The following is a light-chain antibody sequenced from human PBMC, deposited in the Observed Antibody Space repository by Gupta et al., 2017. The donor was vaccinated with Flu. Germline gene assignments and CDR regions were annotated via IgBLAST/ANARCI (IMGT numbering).Light chain of an antibody. CDR3: AAWDDSLSGHYV. Sequence: VAISCSGSISNIGSNEVNLYQQLPGTAPNLLIYGNSQRPSGVPDRFSGSKSGTSASLAISGLQSEDEADYYCAAWDDSLSGHYVFGTGTKVTVL. V-gene: IGLV1-44*01. CDR2: GNS. CDR1: ISNIGSNE. J-gene: IGLJ1*01.